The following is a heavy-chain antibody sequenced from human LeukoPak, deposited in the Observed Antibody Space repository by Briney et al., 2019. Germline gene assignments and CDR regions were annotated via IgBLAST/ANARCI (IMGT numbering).Heavy chain of an antibody. CDR3: ARDGISYDSRSWDAFDI. CDR1: GFTFSSYE. V-gene: IGHV3-74*01. D-gene: IGHD3-22*01. Sequence: GGSLRLSCAASGFTFSSYEMHWVRQAPGKGLVWVSRINSDGSSTSYADSVKGRFTISRDNAKNTLYLQMNSLRAEDTAVYYCARDGISYDSRSWDAFDIWGQGTMVTVSS. CDR2: INSDGSST. J-gene: IGHJ3*02.